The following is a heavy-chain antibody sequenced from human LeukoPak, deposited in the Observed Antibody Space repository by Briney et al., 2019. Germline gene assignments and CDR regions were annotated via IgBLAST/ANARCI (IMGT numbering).Heavy chain of an antibody. CDR3: ARDGGYSYGYFDY. Sequence: SETLSLTCAVYGGSFSGYYWSWIRQPPGKGLEWIGEINHSGSTNYNPSLKSRVTISVDTSKNQFSPKLSSVTAADTAVYYCARDGGYSYGYFDYWGQGTLVTVSS. D-gene: IGHD5-18*01. CDR1: GGSFSGYY. CDR2: INHSGST. V-gene: IGHV4-34*01. J-gene: IGHJ4*02.